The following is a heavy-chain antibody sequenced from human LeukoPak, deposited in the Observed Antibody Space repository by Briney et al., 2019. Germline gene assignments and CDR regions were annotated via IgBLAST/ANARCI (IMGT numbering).Heavy chain of an antibody. V-gene: IGHV3-48*02. CDR1: GFTFSSYS. CDR2: ISSSSSTI. D-gene: IGHD6-13*01. Sequence: GGSLRLYCAASGFTFSSYSMNWVRQAPGKGLEWVSYISSSSSTIYHADSVKGRFTISRDNAKNSLYLQMNSLRDEDTAVYYCARDLRIRDSSSWYRDYWGQGTLVTVSS. J-gene: IGHJ4*02. CDR3: ARDLRIRDSSSWYRDY.